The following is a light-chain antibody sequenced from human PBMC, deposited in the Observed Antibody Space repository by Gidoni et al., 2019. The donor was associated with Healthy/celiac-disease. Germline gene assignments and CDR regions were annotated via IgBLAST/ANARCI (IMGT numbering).Light chain of an antibody. V-gene: IGKV1-39*01. CDR2: DAS. Sequence: DIQLTQYPSSLSASVGDRVSITCRASQSISSYINWYQQKPGKAPKLLIYDASSMQSGVPSRLSGSGSGTDFTLTISSLQPEDFATYFCRQSNSTHRTFGQGTKLEIK. J-gene: IGKJ2*01. CDR1: QSISSY. CDR3: RQSNSTHRT.